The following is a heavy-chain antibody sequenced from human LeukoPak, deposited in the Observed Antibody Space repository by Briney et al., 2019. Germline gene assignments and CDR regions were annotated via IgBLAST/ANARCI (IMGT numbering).Heavy chain of an antibody. CDR2: ISSSGSTI. CDR3: ARRRDYFDY. Sequence: QPGGSLRLSCAASGFTLSDYYMSWIRQAPGKGLEWISYISSSGSTIYYADSVKGRFTMSRDNAKNSLYLQMNSLRAEDTAIYYCARRRDYFDYWGQGTLVTVSS. V-gene: IGHV3-11*01. CDR1: GFTLSDYY. J-gene: IGHJ4*02.